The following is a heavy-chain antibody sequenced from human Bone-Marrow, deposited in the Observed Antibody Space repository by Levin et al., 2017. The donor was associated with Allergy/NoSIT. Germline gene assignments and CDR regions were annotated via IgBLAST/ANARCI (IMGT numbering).Heavy chain of an antibody. V-gene: IGHV3-33*01. D-gene: IGHD3-9*01. CDR3: ARSQLEYYDILTGYYDY. Sequence: GGSLRLSCAASGFTFRSYGMHWVRQAPGKGLEWVAVIWYDGSNKYYADSVKGRFTISRDNSKNTLYLQMNSLRAEDTAVYYCARSQLEYYDILTGYYDYWGQGTLVTVSS. CDR1: GFTFRSYG. J-gene: IGHJ4*02. CDR2: IWYDGSNK.